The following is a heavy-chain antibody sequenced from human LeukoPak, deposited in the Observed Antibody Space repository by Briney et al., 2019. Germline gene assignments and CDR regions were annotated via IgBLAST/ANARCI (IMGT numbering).Heavy chain of an antibody. J-gene: IGHJ3*02. V-gene: IGHV3-23*01. CDR1: GFTLSSCA. CDR3: PKGPWQLPHAFDI. D-gene: IGHD1-26*01. Sequence: GGSLRLSCTASGFTLSSCAMSWVRQAPGKGLECVSTISGSGVSTRYADSVRGRFTISRDSSKNTRYLQMSRLRAEDTAIYYFPKGPWQLPHAFDIWGLGTMVTVPS. CDR2: ISGSGVST.